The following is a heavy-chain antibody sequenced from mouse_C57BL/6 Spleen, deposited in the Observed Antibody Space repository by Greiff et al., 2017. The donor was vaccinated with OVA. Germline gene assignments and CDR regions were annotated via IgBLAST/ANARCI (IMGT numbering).Heavy chain of an antibody. Sequence: EVKVEESGGGLVQPGGSTKLSCAASGFTFSDAWMDWVRQSPEKGLEWVAEIRNKANNHATYYAESVKGRFTISRDDSKSSVYLQMNSVSAEDTGIYYWTRGGDRHYSRWYFDVWGTGTTVTVSS. J-gene: IGHJ1*03. CDR1: GFTFSDAW. D-gene: IGHD1-2*01. CDR3: TRGGDRHYSRWYFDV. V-gene: IGHV6-6*01. CDR2: IRNKANNHAT.